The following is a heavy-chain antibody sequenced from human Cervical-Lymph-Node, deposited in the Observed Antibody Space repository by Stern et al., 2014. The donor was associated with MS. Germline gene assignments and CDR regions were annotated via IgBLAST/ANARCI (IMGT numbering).Heavy chain of an antibody. D-gene: IGHD5-18*01. V-gene: IGHV4-4*02. CDR3: ARLDTTMGPRGVLDV. J-gene: IGHJ6*02. CDR1: GGSISSSEW. CDR2: IFHSGYT. Sequence: QVQLQESGPGLVKPSGTLSLTCAVSGGSISSSEWWSWVRQPPGKGMEWIGEIFHSGYTSYSPSLKSRVTISVDKSKNQFYLKLSSVTAADTAVYYCARLDTTMGPRGVLDVWGQGTTVTVSS.